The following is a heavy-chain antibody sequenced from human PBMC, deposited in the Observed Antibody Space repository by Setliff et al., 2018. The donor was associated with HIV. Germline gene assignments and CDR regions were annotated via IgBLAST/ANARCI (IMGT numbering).Heavy chain of an antibody. CDR1: GYTFTSYA. V-gene: IGHV7-4-1*02. J-gene: IGHJ3*02. Sequence: ASVKVSCKASGYTFTSYAMNWVRQAPGQGLEWMGWINTNTGNPTYAQGFTGRFVFSLDTSVSTAYLQISSVKAEDTAMYYCARGVVGATYDVFDIRAQGTMVTVSS. CDR2: INTNTGNP. CDR3: ARGVVGATYDVFDI. D-gene: IGHD1-26*01.